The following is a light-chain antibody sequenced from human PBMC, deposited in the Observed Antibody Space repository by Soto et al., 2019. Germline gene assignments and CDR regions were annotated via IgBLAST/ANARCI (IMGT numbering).Light chain of an antibody. V-gene: IGKV3-15*01. J-gene: IGKJ1*01. Sequence: EIGMTQSPATLSVSPGERATLSCRASQSGSSNLAWYQHKPGQAPRLLIYGASTRATGIPARFSGRGSGTEFTLTISSLQAEDVAVYYCQQYNNWPRGTVGQETKVEIK. CDR1: QSGSSN. CDR2: GAS. CDR3: QQYNNWPRGT.